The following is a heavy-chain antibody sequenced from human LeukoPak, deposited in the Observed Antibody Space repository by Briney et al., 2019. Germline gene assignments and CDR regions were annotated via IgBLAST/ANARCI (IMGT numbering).Heavy chain of an antibody. CDR3: ASEAGLSGYDFWSGGPYAY. V-gene: IGHV4-4*07. Sequence: SETLSLTCTVSGGSISSYYWSWIRQPAGKGLEWIGRIYTSGSTNYNPSLKSRVTMSVDTSKNQFSLKLSSVTAAGTAVYYCASEAGLSGYDFWSGGPYAYWGQGTLVTVSS. D-gene: IGHD3-3*01. CDR2: IYTSGST. J-gene: IGHJ4*02. CDR1: GGSISSYY.